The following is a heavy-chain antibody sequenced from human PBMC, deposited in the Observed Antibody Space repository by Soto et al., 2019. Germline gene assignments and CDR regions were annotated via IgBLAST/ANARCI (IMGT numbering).Heavy chain of an antibody. CDR2: IIPIFGTA. J-gene: IGHJ4*02. CDR1: GGTFSSYA. CDR3: ATHDLVKSVRFPGGYPTFFDY. D-gene: IGHD3-3*01. V-gene: IGHV1-69*13. Sequence: GASVKVSCKASGGTFSSYAISWVRQAPGQGPEWMGGIIPIFGTANYAQKFQGRVTITADESTSTAYMELSSLRSEDTAVYYCATHDLVKSVRFPGGYPTFFDYWGQGTLVTVSS.